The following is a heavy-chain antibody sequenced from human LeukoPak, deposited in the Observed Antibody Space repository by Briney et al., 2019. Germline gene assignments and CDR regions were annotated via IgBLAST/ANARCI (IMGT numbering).Heavy chain of an antibody. CDR2: ISAYNGNT. V-gene: IGHV1-18*01. CDR3: ARGRSSVVTGYYYYYYMDV. D-gene: IGHD4-23*01. CDR1: GYTFTSYG. Sequence: GASVKVSCKASGYTFTSYGISWVRQAPGQGLEWMGWISAYNGNTNYAQKLQGRVTMTTDTSTSTAYMELRSLRSDDTAVYYCARGRSSVVTGYYYYYYMDVWGKGTTVTVSS. J-gene: IGHJ6*03.